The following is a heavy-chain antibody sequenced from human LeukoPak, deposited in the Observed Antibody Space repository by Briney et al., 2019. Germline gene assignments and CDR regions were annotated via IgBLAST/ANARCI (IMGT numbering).Heavy chain of an antibody. CDR2: ISGYNGKT. V-gene: IGHV1-18*01. CDR1: VYTFTSYG. Sequence: GASVNVSCKPSVYTFTSYGISWVRQAPAQGLEWLGWISGYNGKTKYAEKFQRRVTLTTDTSTDTVYMEVRSLTSDDTAVYYCARADSWELLRAWFDPWGQGTLVTVSS. D-gene: IGHD1-26*01. J-gene: IGHJ5*02. CDR3: ARADSWELLRAWFDP.